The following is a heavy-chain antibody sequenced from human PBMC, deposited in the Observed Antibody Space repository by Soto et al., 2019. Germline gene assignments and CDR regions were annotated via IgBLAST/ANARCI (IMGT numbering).Heavy chain of an antibody. CDR3: ARDSSWELLVGYYYYGMDV. J-gene: IGHJ6*02. CDR1: GFTFSSYS. D-gene: IGHD1-26*01. CDR2: ISSSSSYI. V-gene: IGHV3-21*01. Sequence: PGGSLRLSCAASGFTFSSYSMNWVRQAPGKGLEWVSSISSSSSYIYYADSVKDRFTISRDNAKNSLYLQMNSLRAEDTAVYYCARDSSWELLVGYYYYGMDVWGQGTTVTVSS.